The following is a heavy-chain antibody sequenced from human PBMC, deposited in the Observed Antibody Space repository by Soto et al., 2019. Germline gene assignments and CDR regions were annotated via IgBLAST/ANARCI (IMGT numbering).Heavy chain of an antibody. CDR2: INNDESST. CDR1: GFSFSSYW. CDR3: ARGAYMIRGIINYYFDY. V-gene: IGHV3-74*01. Sequence: VGSLRLSCAASGFSFSSYWMHWVRQAPGKGLVWISRINNDESSTNYADSVRGRFTISRDNAKSTLYLQMNSLRVEDTAVYYCARGAYMIRGIINYYFDYWFQGTLVTVSP. D-gene: IGHD3-10*01. J-gene: IGHJ4*02.